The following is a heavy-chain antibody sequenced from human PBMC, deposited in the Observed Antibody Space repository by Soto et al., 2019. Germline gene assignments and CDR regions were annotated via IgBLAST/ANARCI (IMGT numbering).Heavy chain of an antibody. Sequence: GASVKVSCKASGGTFSSYTISWVRQAPGQGLEWMGRIIPILGIANYAQKFQGRVTITADKSTSTAYMELSSLRSEDTAVYYCAGVRGSGWKNDAFDIWGKGTMVTVSS. CDR3: AGVRGSGWKNDAFDI. V-gene: IGHV1-69*02. D-gene: IGHD6-19*01. CDR1: GGTFSSYT. J-gene: IGHJ3*02. CDR2: IIPILGIA.